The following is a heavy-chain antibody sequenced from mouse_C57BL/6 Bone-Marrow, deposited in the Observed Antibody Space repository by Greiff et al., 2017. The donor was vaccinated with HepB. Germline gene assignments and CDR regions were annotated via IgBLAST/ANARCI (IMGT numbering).Heavy chain of an antibody. CDR2: IRLKSDNYAT. Sequence: EVKLVESGGGLVQPGGSMKLSCVASGFTFSNYWMNWVRQSPEKGLEWVAQIRLKSDNYATHYAESVKGRFTISRDDSKSSVYLQMNNLGAEDTGIYYCTGGSDGYYGYYAMDYWGQGTSVTVSS. J-gene: IGHJ4*01. D-gene: IGHD2-3*01. V-gene: IGHV6-3*01. CDR1: GFTFSNYW. CDR3: TGGSDGYYGYYAMDY.